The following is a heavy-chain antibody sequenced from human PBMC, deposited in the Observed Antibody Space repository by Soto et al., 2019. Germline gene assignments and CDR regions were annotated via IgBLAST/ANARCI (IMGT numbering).Heavy chain of an antibody. J-gene: IGHJ6*02. D-gene: IGHD2-2*01. Sequence: EVQLVQSGAEVKKPGESLKVSCKASGYSFNIYWIGWVRQLPGKGLEWMGVVYPDDSDTIYSPSFQGQVTISVDKSISTAYLQWSSLKASDTAMYYCARRFHSNSPGCGLDVWGQGTTVTVSS. V-gene: IGHV5-51*03. CDR3: ARRFHSNSPGCGLDV. CDR2: VYPDDSDT. CDR1: GYSFNIYW.